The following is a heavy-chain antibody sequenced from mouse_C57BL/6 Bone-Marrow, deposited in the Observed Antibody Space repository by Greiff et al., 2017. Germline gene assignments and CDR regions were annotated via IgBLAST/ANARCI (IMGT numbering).Heavy chain of an antibody. Sequence: QVTLKVSGPGILQSSQTLSLTCSFSGFSLSTSGMGVSWIRQPSGKGLEWLAHIYWDDDKRYNPSLKSRLTISKDTSRNQVFLKITSVDTADTATNYCARRRSHYYGSSHGGYFDVWGTGTTVTVSS. J-gene: IGHJ1*03. V-gene: IGHV8-12*01. D-gene: IGHD1-1*01. CDR3: ARRRSHYYGSSHGGYFDV. CDR2: IYWDDDK. CDR1: GFSLSTSGMG.